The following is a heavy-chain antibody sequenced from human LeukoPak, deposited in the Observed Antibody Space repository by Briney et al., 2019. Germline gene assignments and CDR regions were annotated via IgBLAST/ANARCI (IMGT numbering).Heavy chain of an antibody. CDR2: ISWNSGNI. D-gene: IGHD3-3*01. V-gene: IGHV3-9*01. J-gene: IGHJ4*02. CDR3: ATDREGLTIFGVPN. CDR1: GFNFDDYA. Sequence: GGSLRLSCAASGFNFDDYAMHWVRQAPGKGLEWVSGISWNSGNIAYADSVKGRFTISRDSAKTSLYLQINNLRAEDTALYYCATDREGLTIFGVPNWGQGTLVTVSS.